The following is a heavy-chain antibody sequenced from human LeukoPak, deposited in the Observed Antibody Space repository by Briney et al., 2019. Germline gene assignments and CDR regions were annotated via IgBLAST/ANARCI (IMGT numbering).Heavy chain of an antibody. CDR1: GYTFTSYY. CDR2: INPSGGST. Sequence: GASVTVSCKASGYTFTSYYMHWVRQAPGQGLEWMGIINPSGGSTGYAQKFQGRVTMTRDTSTSTVYMELSSLRSEDTAVYYCARVYDILTGYYHYYMDVWGKGTTVTISS. J-gene: IGHJ6*03. V-gene: IGHV1-46*01. D-gene: IGHD3-9*01. CDR3: ARVYDILTGYYHYYMDV.